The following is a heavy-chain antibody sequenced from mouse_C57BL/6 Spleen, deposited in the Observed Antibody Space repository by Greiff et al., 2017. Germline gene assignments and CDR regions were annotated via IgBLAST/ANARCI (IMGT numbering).Heavy chain of an antibody. CDR2: ISSGSSTI. CDR3: ARNLAYDGRVYYAMDY. Sequence: EVQVVESGGGLVKPGGSLKLSCAASGFTFSDYGMHWVRQAPEKGLEWVAYISSGSSTIYYADTVKGRFTISRDNAKNTLFLQMTSLRSEDTAMYYCARNLAYDGRVYYAMDYWGQGTSVTVSS. V-gene: IGHV5-17*01. CDR1: GFTFSDYG. D-gene: IGHD2-12*01. J-gene: IGHJ4*01.